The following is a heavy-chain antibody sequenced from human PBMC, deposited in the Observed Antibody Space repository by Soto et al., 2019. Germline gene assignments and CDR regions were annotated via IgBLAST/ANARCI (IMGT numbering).Heavy chain of an antibody. V-gene: IGHV3-23*01. J-gene: IGHJ6*02. CDR2: ISGSGGST. CDR3: TKASSDRHHMDV. CDR1: GFTFSSYA. Sequence: LRLSCAASGFTFSSYAMSWVRQAPGKGLEWVSAISGSGGSTYYADSVKGRFTISRDNSKNTLYLQMTSLRAEDTALYYCTKASSDRHHMDVWGQGTTVTVSS.